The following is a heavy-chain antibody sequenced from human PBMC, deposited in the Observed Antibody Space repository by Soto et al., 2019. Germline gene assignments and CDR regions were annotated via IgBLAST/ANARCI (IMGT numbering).Heavy chain of an antibody. CDR1: GYTFTSYD. D-gene: IGHD6-19*01. CDR2: MNPNSGNT. J-gene: IGHJ5*02. CDR3: ARDIAVAERSRFDP. V-gene: IGHV1-8*01. Sequence: ASVKVSCKASGYTFTSYDINWVRRATGQGLEWMGWMNPNSGNTGYAQKFQGRVTMTRNTSISTAYMGLSSLRSEDTAVHYCARDIAVAERSRFDPWGQGTLVTVSS.